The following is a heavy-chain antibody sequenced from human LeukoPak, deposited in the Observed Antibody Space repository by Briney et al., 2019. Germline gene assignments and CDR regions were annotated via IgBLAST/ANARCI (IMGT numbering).Heavy chain of an antibody. CDR3: ARGLYDSSGENAFDI. Sequence: SGTLSLTCGVSGRSISSYYWSWIRQPPGKGLEWIGYIYYSGSTNYNPSLKSRVTISVDTSKNQFSLKLSSVTAAETAVYYCARGLYDSSGENAFDIWGQGTMVTVSS. D-gene: IGHD3-22*01. V-gene: IGHV4-59*01. CDR2: IYYSGST. CDR1: GRSISSYY. J-gene: IGHJ3*02.